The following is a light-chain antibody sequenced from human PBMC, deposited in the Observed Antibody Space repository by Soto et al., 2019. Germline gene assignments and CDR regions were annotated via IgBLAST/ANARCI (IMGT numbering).Light chain of an antibody. J-gene: IGKJ1*01. Sequence: EIVLTQSPGTLSLSPGERATLSCRASHTISSSYLAWYQQKPGQAPRLLMYGISRRATGIPDRFSGSGSETDFTLSSTRLEPEDFAVYYCQQYVTSSPRTFGQGTKVEIK. CDR1: HTISSSY. CDR3: QQYVTSSPRT. V-gene: IGKV3-20*01. CDR2: GIS.